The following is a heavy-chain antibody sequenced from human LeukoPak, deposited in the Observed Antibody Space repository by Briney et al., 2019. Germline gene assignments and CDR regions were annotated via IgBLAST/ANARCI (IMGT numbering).Heavy chain of an antibody. CDR1: GHTFTGYY. J-gene: IGHJ3*02. D-gene: IGHD2-2*01. CDR2: INPNSGGT. Sequence: ASVKVSCKASGHTFTGYYMHWVRQAPGQGLEWMGWINPNSGGTNYAQKFQGRVTMTRDTSISTAYMELSRLRSGDTAVYYCARDSIVVGPGGVVTFDAFDIWGQGTMVTVSS. CDR3: ARDSIVVGPGGVVTFDAFDI. V-gene: IGHV1-2*02.